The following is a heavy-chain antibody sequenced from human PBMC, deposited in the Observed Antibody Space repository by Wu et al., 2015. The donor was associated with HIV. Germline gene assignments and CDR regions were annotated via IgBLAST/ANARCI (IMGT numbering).Heavy chain of an antibody. CDR1: GGTFSSFA. J-gene: IGHJ4*03. Sequence: QVQLVQSGAEVKKPGSSVKISCKASGGTFSSFAFTWVRQAPGQGLEYMGRIIPVFGTTNYAQKFQDRVTITADQSTRTAYMELSSLTSDDTAVYYCARGVRFVDILTGNDKYSFDYWGRGNGWSPSPQ. D-gene: IGHD3-9*01. CDR2: IIPVFGTT. V-gene: IGHV1-69*13. CDR3: ARGVRFVDILTGNDKYSFDY.